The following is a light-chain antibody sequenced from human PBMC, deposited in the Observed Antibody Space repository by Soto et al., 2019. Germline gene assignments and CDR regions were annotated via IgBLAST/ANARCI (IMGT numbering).Light chain of an antibody. CDR1: QSVGSSY. Sequence: EIVLTQSPGTLSLSPGERATLSCRASQSVGSSYLAWYQQKPGQAPRLLIYGASSRATGIPDRFSGSGSGTDFTLTISRPEPDDFAVYYCQQDGSSPFTFGPGTKVDIK. V-gene: IGKV3-20*01. J-gene: IGKJ3*01. CDR3: QQDGSSPFT. CDR2: GAS.